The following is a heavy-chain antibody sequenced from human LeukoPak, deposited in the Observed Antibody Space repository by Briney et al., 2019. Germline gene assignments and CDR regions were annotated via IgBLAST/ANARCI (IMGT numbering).Heavy chain of an antibody. V-gene: IGHV3-66*02. CDR1: GFTVSSNY. D-gene: IGHD3-3*01. Sequence: GGSLRLSCAASGFTVSSNYMSWVRQAPGKGLEWVSVIYSGGSTYYADSVKGRFTISRDNSKNTLYLQMNSLRAEDTAVYYCARDSNYDFWSGYYYWGQGTLVTVSS. CDR3: ARDSNYDFWSGYYY. CDR2: IYSGGST. J-gene: IGHJ4*02.